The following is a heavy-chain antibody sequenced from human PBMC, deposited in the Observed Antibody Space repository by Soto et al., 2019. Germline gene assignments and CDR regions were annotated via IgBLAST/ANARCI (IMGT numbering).Heavy chain of an antibody. J-gene: IGHJ6*02. CDR2: IYHTGST. Sequence: SETLSLTCSVSGGSITTSFWGWIRQPPGKGLEWIGYIYHTGSTNYNPSLESRVTISVDTSKNQFSLKLSSLRSEDTAVYYCARGLTRRSGYDSYYYGMDVWGQGTTVTVSS. V-gene: IGHV4-59*01. D-gene: IGHD5-12*01. CDR1: GGSITTSF. CDR3: ARGLTRRSGYDSYYYGMDV.